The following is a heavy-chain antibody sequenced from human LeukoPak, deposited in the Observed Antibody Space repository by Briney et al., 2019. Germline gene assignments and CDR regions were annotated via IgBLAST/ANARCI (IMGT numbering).Heavy chain of an antibody. Sequence: SETLSLTCTVSGGSISSYYWSWIRQPPRKGLEWIGYIYYSGSTNYSPSLKSRVTISVDTSKNQFSLKLSSVTAADTAVYYCARKGTAMIDAFDIWGQGTMVTVSS. CDR1: GGSISSYY. CDR2: IYYSGST. V-gene: IGHV4-59*01. D-gene: IGHD5-18*01. CDR3: ARKGTAMIDAFDI. J-gene: IGHJ3*02.